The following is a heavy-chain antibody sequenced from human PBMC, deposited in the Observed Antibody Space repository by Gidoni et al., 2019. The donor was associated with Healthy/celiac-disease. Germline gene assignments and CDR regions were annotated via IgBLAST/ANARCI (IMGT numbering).Heavy chain of an antibody. CDR3: AHKRVLWFGDQFDY. J-gene: IGHJ4*02. V-gene: IGHV2-5*02. D-gene: IGHD3-10*01. CDR1: GFSLSTSGVG. CDR2: IYWDDDK. Sequence: QITLKESGPTLVKPTQTLPLTCTFSGFSLSTSGVGVGWIRQPPGKALEWLALIYWDDDKRYSPSLKSRLTITKDTSKNQVVLTMTNMDPVDTATYYCAHKRVLWFGDQFDYWGQGTLVTVSS.